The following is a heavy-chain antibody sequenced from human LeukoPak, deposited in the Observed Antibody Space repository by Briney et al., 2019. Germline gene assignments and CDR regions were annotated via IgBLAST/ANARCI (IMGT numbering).Heavy chain of an antibody. CDR3: ARIDYSSSSYGMDV. D-gene: IGHD6-13*01. V-gene: IGHV3-7*03. CDR1: GFTFSSYW. J-gene: IGHJ6*02. CDR2: INHNGNVN. Sequence: GGSLRLSCAASGFTFSSYWMNWARQAPGKGLEWVASINHNGNVNYYVDSVKGRFTISRDNAKNSLYLQMSNLRAEDTAVYYCARIDYSSSSYGMDVWGQGTTVTVSS.